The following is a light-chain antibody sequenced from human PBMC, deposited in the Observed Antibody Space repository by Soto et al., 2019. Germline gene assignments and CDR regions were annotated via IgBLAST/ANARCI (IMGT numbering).Light chain of an antibody. Sequence: QVVVTQPPSASGTPGQRVTISWSGSSSNIGSNYVYWYQQLPGTAPKLLIYRNNQRPSGVPDRFSGSKSGTSASLAISGLRSEDEADYYCAAWDDSLSGSYVVFGGGTKLTVL. CDR2: RNN. CDR3: AAWDDSLSGSYVV. J-gene: IGLJ2*01. V-gene: IGLV1-47*01. CDR1: SSNIGSNY.